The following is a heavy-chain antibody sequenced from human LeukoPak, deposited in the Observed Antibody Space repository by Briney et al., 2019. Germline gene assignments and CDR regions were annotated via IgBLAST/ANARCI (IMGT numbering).Heavy chain of an antibody. CDR2: IASDGSST. Sequence: PGGSLRLSCAASGFTFSSYWMNWVRQAPGEGLVWVSRIASDGSSTTYADSVKGRFSISRDNAKNTLYLQMNSLRVEDTAVYYCARGPVAGASDLWGQGTLVTVSS. CDR3: ARGPVAGASDL. D-gene: IGHD6-19*01. CDR1: GFTFSSYW. V-gene: IGHV3-74*01. J-gene: IGHJ4*02.